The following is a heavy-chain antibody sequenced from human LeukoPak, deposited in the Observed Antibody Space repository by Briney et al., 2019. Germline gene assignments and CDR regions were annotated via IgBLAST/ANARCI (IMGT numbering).Heavy chain of an antibody. CDR1: GFTVSSNY. V-gene: IGHV3-66*02. CDR3: ARAFREYSSSIRFDY. Sequence: SGGSLRLSCAASGFTVSSNYMSWVRQAPGKGLEWVSVIYSGGSTYYADSVKGRFTISRDNSKNTLYLQMNGLRAEDTAVYYCARAFREYSSSIRFDYWGQGTLVTVSS. CDR2: IYSGGST. D-gene: IGHD6-13*01. J-gene: IGHJ4*02.